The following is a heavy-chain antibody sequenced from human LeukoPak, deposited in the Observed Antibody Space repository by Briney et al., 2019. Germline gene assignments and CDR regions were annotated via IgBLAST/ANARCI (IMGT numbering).Heavy chain of an antibody. CDR2: IYYSGST. J-gene: IGHJ3*02. Sequence: SGTLSLTCAVSGGSISSSNWWSWVRQPPGKGLEWIGYIYYSGSTYYNPSLKSRVTISVDTSKNQFSLKLSSVTAADTAVYYCARVGSDILTGYGAFDIWGQGTMVTVSS. CDR3: ARVGSDILTGYGAFDI. D-gene: IGHD3-9*01. CDR1: GGSISSSNW. V-gene: IGHV4-4*02.